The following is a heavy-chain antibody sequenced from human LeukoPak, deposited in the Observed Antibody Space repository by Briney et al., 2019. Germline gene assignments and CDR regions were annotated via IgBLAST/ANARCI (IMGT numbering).Heavy chain of an antibody. Sequence: SETLSLTCTVSGGSVSSGSYYWSWIRQPPGKGLEWIGYIYYSGSTNYNPSLKSRVTISVDTSKNQSSLKLSSVTAADTAVYYCARDPYYYDSSGFDYWGQGTLVTVSS. V-gene: IGHV4-61*01. CDR2: IYYSGST. J-gene: IGHJ4*02. CDR1: GGSVSSGSYY. D-gene: IGHD3-22*01. CDR3: ARDPYYYDSSGFDY.